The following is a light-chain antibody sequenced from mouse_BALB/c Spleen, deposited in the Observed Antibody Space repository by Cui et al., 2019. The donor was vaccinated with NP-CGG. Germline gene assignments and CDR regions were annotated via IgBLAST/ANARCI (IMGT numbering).Light chain of an antibody. CDR1: TGVDTITNH. CDR2: GTN. CDR3: ALWYTNHWV. J-gene: IGLJ1*01. V-gene: IGLV1*01. Sequence: VVTQESAPTPPPDQTVSLTCRSLTGVDTITNHANWVQEKPDHLFTGLIGGTNNRAPGVPARFSGSLIGDKPALTTTGAQTEDEALYSCALWYTNHWVFGGGTKLTVL.